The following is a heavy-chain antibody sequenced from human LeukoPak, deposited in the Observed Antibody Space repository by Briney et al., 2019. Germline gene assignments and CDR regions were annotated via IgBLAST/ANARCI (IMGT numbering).Heavy chain of an antibody. CDR1: GASISSGSYY. CDR2: VYYRGNT. CDR3: ASTSYSSGWPQVMAYWYFDL. D-gene: IGHD6-19*01. V-gene: IGHV4-39*01. J-gene: IGHJ2*01. Sequence: SETLSLTCSVSGASISSGSYYWGWIRQPPGEGLEWIGNVYYRGNTYYYPSLKSRVTVSVDTSKNQFSLKLSSVTAADTAIYYCASTSYSSGWPQVMAYWYFDLWGRGTPVTVSS.